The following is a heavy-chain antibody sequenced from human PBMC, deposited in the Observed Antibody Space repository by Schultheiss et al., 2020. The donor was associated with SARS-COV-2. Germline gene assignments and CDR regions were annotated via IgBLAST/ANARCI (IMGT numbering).Heavy chain of an antibody. D-gene: IGHD2-2*02. CDR1: GFTVSSNY. Sequence: GGSLRLSCAASGFTVSSNYMSWVRQAPGKGLEWVSAVSGSGGSTYYADSVKGRFTISRDNAKNSLYLQMNSLRAEDTALYYCARGRQYNIVVVPAAIDPFDYWGQGTLVTVSS. V-gene: IGHV3-53*05. J-gene: IGHJ4*02. CDR3: ARGRQYNIVVVPAAIDPFDY. CDR2: VSGSGGST.